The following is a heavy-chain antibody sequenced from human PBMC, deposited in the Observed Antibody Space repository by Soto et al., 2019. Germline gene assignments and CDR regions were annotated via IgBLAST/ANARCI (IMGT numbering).Heavy chain of an antibody. J-gene: IGHJ4*02. D-gene: IGHD1-7*01. CDR3: ARDRVGPNSKKYFDY. CDR2: IYYSGST. CDR1: GGSISSGGYY. V-gene: IGHV4-31*03. Sequence: SETLSLTCTVSGGSISSGGYYWSWIRQHPGKGLEWIGYIYYSGSTYYNPSLKSRVTISVDTSKNQFSLKLSSVTAADTAVYYCARDRVGPNSKKYFDYWGQGTLVTVSS.